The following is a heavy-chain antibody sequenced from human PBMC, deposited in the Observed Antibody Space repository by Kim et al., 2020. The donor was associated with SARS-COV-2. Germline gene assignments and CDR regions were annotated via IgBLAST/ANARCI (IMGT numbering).Heavy chain of an antibody. D-gene: IGHD6-19*01. CDR2: INHSGST. V-gene: IGHV4-34*01. CDR1: GGSFSGYY. Sequence: SETLSLTCAVYGGSFSGYYWSWIRQPPGKGLEWIGEINHSGSTNYNPSLKSRVTIAVDTSKNQFSLKLSSVTAADTAVYYCARGAIAVAGNSTYFDYWGQGTLVTVSS. CDR3: ARGAIAVAGNSTYFDY. J-gene: IGHJ4*02.